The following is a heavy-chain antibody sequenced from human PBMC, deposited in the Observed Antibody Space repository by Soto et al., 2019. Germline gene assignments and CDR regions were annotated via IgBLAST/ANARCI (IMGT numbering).Heavy chain of an antibody. CDR2: IYPGDSDT. D-gene: IGHD2-15*01. CDR3: ARHPGYCSGGSCEPYYYYGMDV. CDR1: GYSFTSYW. V-gene: IGHV5-51*01. J-gene: IGHJ6*02. Sequence: PGESLKISCKGSGYSFTSYWIGWVRQMPGKGLEWMGIIYPGDSDTRYSPSFQGQVTISADKSISTAYLQWSSLKASDTAMYYRARHPGYCSGGSCEPYYYYGMDVWGQGTTVTVSS.